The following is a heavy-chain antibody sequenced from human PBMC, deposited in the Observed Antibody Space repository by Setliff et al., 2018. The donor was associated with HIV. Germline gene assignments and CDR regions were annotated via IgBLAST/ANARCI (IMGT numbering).Heavy chain of an antibody. D-gene: IGHD6-19*01. J-gene: IGHJ4*02. CDR1: GYTFTSYA. CDR2: INAGNGST. CDR3: ARSRSGWSSPFDY. V-gene: IGHV1-3*01. Sequence: ASVKVSCKASGYTFTSYAMHWVRQAPGRRLEWMGWINAGNGSTKYSQKFQGRVTITRDTSASTAYMELSSLRSEDTAVYYCARSRSGWSSPFDYWGQGTLITVSS.